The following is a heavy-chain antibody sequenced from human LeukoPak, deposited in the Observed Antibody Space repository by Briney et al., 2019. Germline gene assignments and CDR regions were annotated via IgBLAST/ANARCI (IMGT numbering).Heavy chain of an antibody. CDR3: ARGGIAARPPFDY. D-gene: IGHD6-6*01. V-gene: IGHV3-33*08. CDR2: IWYDGSNK. Sequence: PGGSLRLSCAASGFTFSSYAMHWVRQAPGKGLEWVAVIWYDGSNKYYADSVKGRFTISRDNSKNTLYLQMNSLRAEDTAVYYCARGGIAARPPFDYWGQGTLVTVSS. J-gene: IGHJ4*02. CDR1: GFTFSSYA.